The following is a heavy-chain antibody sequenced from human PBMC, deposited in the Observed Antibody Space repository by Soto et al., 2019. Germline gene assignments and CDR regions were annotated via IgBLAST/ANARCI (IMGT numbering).Heavy chain of an antibody. V-gene: IGHV4-39*01. Sequence: QLQLQESGPGLVKPSETLSLTCTVTGGSISSSGYYWAWIRQPPGKGLEWIGSIHSSGSTYYNPSLKSRLTISVDTSKNQFSLRVSSVTAADTAVHYCARPKSGTAVAGYDYWGQGTLVTVSS. J-gene: IGHJ4*02. CDR1: GGSISSSGYY. CDR2: IHSSGST. CDR3: ARPKSGTAVAGYDY. D-gene: IGHD6-13*01.